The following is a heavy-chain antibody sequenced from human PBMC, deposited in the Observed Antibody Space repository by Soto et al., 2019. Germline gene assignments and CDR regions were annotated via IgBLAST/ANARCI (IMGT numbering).Heavy chain of an antibody. Sequence: QVQLVQSGAEVKKPGSSVKVACKASGDTFSNYVINWVRQAPGQGLEWMGAIVPIFRTANYAQKFQGRVKITADEFTIEAYRELSGLISDHTATYYGARDTSAPGTCREDDSDIGGQGTLVTVSS. D-gene: IGHD6-13*01. CDR2: IVPIFRTA. CDR1: GDTFSNYV. J-gene: IGHJ3*02. V-gene: IGHV1-69*12. CDR3: ARDTSAPGTCREDDSDI.